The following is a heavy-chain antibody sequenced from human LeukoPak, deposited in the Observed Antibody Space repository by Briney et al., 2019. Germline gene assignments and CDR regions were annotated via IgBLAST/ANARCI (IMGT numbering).Heavy chain of an antibody. Sequence: SQTLSLTCAISGDSVSSNSAAWNWIRQSPSRGLEWLGRTYYRSKWYNDYAVSMKSRISVNPDTSKNQFSLQLSSVTAADTAVYYCAKGHRYSSGWYWSHWFDPWGQGTLVTVSS. J-gene: IGHJ5*02. V-gene: IGHV6-1*01. D-gene: IGHD6-19*01. CDR1: GDSVSSNSAA. CDR2: TYYRSKWYN. CDR3: AKGHRYSSGWYWSHWFDP.